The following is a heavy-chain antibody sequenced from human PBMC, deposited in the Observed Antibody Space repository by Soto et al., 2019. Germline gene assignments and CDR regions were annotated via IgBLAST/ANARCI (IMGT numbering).Heavy chain of an antibody. J-gene: IGHJ6*02. D-gene: IGHD6-13*01. V-gene: IGHV4-59*01. CDR3: ARSIAAAGTRWVYYYYGMDV. CDR2: IYYSGST. Sequence: SETLSLTCTVSGGSISSYYWSWIRQPPGKGLEWIGYIYYSGSTNYNPSLKSRVTISVETSKNQFSLKLSSVTAADTAVYYCARSIAAAGTRWVYYYYGMDVWGQGTTVTVSS. CDR1: GGSISSYY.